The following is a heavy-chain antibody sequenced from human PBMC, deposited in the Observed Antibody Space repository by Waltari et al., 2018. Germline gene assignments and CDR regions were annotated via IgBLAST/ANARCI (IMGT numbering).Heavy chain of an antibody. CDR1: GGTFSSYT. D-gene: IGHD6-6*01. Sequence: QVQLVQSGAEVKKPGSSVKVSCKASGGTFSSYTISWVRQAPGQGLEWMGRIIPILGIANYAQKFQGRVTITADKSTSTAYMELSSLRSEDTAVYYCARIGGYSSSPEHWGQGTLVTVSS. J-gene: IGHJ1*01. V-gene: IGHV1-69*02. CDR2: IIPILGIA. CDR3: ARIGGYSSSPEH.